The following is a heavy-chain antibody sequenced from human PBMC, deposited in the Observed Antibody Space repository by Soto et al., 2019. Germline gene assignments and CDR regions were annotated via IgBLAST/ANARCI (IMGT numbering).Heavy chain of an antibody. Sequence: ASVKVSCKASGYTFTSYGISWVRQAPGRGLEWMGWISAYNGNTNYAQKLQGRVTMTTDTSTSTAYMELRSLRSDDTAVYYCARTMVRGVIYYGMDVWGQGTTVTVS. V-gene: IGHV1-18*01. CDR2: ISAYNGNT. CDR3: ARTMVRGVIYYGMDV. D-gene: IGHD3-10*01. CDR1: GYTFTSYG. J-gene: IGHJ6*02.